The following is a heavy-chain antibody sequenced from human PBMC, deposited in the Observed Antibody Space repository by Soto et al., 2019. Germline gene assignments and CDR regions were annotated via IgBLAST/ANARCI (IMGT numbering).Heavy chain of an antibody. D-gene: IGHD2-2*01. J-gene: IGHJ6*02. CDR2: IYYSGST. CDR1: GASISHYY. CDR3: ARDLYQPGYYYHGMDV. V-gene: IGHV4-59*01. Sequence: QVQLQESGPGLVKPSETLTLTCPVSGASISHYYWTWIRQPPGKGLEWIGNIYYSGSTNYNPSLKSRVTISVDTAKNQFSLKLSSVTAADTAVYYCARDLYQPGYYYHGMDVWGQGTTVTVSS.